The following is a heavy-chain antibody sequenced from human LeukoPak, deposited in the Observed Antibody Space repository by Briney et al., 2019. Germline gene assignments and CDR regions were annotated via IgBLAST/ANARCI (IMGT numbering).Heavy chain of an antibody. CDR3: APVRGVF. D-gene: IGHD3-10*01. CDR1: GFTFSTLS. J-gene: IGHJ4*02. Sequence: PGGSLRLSCAASGFTFSTLSMNWVRQAPGKGLEWVSSISGSGTYIYYADPVKGRFTISRDNAKNSLYLQMNSLRAEDTAVYYCAPVRGVFWGQGTLVTVSS. V-gene: IGHV3-21*01. CDR2: ISGSGTYI.